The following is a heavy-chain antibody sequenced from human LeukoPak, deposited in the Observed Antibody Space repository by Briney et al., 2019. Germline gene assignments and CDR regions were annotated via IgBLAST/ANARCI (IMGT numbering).Heavy chain of an antibody. CDR2: ISSSSSTI. Sequence: GGSLRLSCAASGFTFSSYSMNWVRQAPGKGLEWVSYISSSSSTIYYADSVKGRFTISRDNAKNSLYLQMNSLRAEDTAVYYCARVLHRRNYDSSVYYGYWGQGTLVTVSS. CDR3: ARVLHRRNYDSSVYYGY. D-gene: IGHD3-22*01. J-gene: IGHJ4*02. V-gene: IGHV3-48*01. CDR1: GFTFSSYS.